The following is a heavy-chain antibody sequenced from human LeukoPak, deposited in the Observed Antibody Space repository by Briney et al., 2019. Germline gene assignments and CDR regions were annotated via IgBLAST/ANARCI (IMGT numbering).Heavy chain of an antibody. J-gene: IGHJ4*02. D-gene: IGHD3-10*01. CDR2: INPSGGST. CDR1: GYTFSSYY. CDR3: ARRNYYGSGSPGFDY. V-gene: IGHV1-46*01. Sequence: ASVKVSCKASGYTFSSYYMHWVRQAPGQGLEWMGIINPSGGSTNYAQKFQGRVIMTRDTSTSTVYMELSSLRSEDTAVYYCARRNYYGSGSPGFDYCGQGTLVTVSS.